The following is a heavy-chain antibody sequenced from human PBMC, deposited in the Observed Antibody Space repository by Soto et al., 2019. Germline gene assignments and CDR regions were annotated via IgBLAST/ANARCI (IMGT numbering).Heavy chain of an antibody. CDR2: ITSNSDHI. Sequence: GGSLRLSCAVSGFMFSAYTMSWVRQAPGKGLEWLSSITSNSDHIDYADSVRGRFTVSRDNARKSLYLQMDSLGAEDTGVYYCATPYYYYHWGPGTLVAVSS. J-gene: IGHJ4*02. V-gene: IGHV3-21*01. CDR1: GFMFSAYT. CDR3: ATPYYYYH.